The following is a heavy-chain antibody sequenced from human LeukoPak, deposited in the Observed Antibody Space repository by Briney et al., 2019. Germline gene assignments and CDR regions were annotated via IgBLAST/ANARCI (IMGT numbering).Heavy chain of an antibody. CDR1: GGSISTYY. J-gene: IGHJ1*01. Sequence: ETLSLTCTVSGGSISTYYWNWIRQPPGKGLEWIGYIYHSGSTNYNPSLQSRVTISVDTSKNQFSLNLNSVTAADTAVYYCARGGAARLHFQNWGQGTLVTVSS. CDR3: ARGGAARLHFQN. D-gene: IGHD6-6*01. V-gene: IGHV4-59*01. CDR2: IYHSGST.